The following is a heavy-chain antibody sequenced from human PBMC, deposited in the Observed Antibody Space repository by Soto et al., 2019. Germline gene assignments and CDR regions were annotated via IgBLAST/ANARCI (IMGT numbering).Heavy chain of an antibody. Sequence: QVQLVESGGGVVQPGRSLRLSCAASGFTFRSYGMHWVRQAPGKGLEWVAVIWNDGSERYYADSVKGRFTISRDNSKNTLDLKMASRRAEDTAVYYCARDRAGVGYNIDVWGQGTTVTVSS. D-gene: IGHD5-12*01. CDR1: GFTFRSYG. CDR3: ARDRAGVGYNIDV. CDR2: IWNDGSER. J-gene: IGHJ6*02. V-gene: IGHV3-33*01.